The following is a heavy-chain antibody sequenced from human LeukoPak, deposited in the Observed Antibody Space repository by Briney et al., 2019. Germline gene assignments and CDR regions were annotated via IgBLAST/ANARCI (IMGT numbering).Heavy chain of an antibody. J-gene: IGHJ4*02. D-gene: IGHD3-22*01. Sequence: ASVRVSCKAPGDSFTNFVMHGVRQAPGQWLELMGCTNTNTGNPTYAQDFTGRFVFSLDTSVSTAYLQISSLKAEDTAVYYCARDPNHYYDSSGYYGDYWGQGTLVTVSS. CDR1: GDSFTNFV. CDR2: TNTNTGNP. V-gene: IGHV7-4-1*02. CDR3: ARDPNHYYDSSGYYGDY.